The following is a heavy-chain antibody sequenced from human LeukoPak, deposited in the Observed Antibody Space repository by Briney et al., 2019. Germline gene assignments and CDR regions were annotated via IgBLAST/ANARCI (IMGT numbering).Heavy chain of an antibody. CDR1: GGSISSYY. CDR2: IYPSGST. Sequence: PSETLSLTCTASGGSISSYYWSWIRQPPGKGLEWIGYIYPSGSTNYNPSFKSRVTISVDTPTNQSSLKLSSVTAADTAVYYCARREVGAPYVWFDPRGQGTLVTVSS. V-gene: IGHV4-4*09. J-gene: IGHJ5*02. D-gene: IGHD1-26*01. CDR3: ARREVGAPYVWFDP.